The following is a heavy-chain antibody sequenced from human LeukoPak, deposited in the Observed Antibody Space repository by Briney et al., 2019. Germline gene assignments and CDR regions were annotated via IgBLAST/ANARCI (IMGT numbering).Heavy chain of an antibody. D-gene: IGHD3-10*01. J-gene: IGHJ6*03. CDR1: GYTFTGYY. V-gene: IGHV1-2*02. CDR2: INPNSGGT. CDR3: ARTTMVRGYYYYMDV. Sequence: ASVKVSCKASGYTFTGYYIHWVRQAPGQGLEWMGWINPNSGGTNYAQKFQGRVTMTRDTSISTAYMELSRLRSDDTAVYYCARTTMVRGYYYYMDVWGKGTTVTVSS.